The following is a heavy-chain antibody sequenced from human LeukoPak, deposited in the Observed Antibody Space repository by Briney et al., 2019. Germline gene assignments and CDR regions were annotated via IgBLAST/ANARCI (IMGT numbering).Heavy chain of an antibody. V-gene: IGHV3-23*01. CDR1: RFTFSSYA. CDR3: GKVVWTVSGPTDY. D-gene: IGHD1-1*01. Sequence: GGSLRLSCAASRFTFSSYAMTWVRQAPGKGLEWLSGISGSGGTTYYADSVKGRFTISRDNSKNTLSLQMNSLRAADTAVYYCGKVVWTVSGPTDYWGQGTLVAVSS. J-gene: IGHJ4*02. CDR2: ISGSGGTT.